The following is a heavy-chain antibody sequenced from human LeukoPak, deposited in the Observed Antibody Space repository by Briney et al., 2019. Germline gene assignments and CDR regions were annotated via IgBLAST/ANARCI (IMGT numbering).Heavy chain of an antibody. Sequence: PGGSLRLSCAASGFTFDDYGMSWVRQAPGKGLEWVSGINWNGGSTGYADSVKGRFTISRDNAKNSLYLQMNSLRAEDTAVYYCARDPNYYDSSGSDFDYWGQGTLVTVSS. J-gene: IGHJ4*02. D-gene: IGHD3-22*01. CDR3: ARDPNYYDSSGSDFDY. CDR1: GFTFDDYG. V-gene: IGHV3-20*04. CDR2: INWNGGST.